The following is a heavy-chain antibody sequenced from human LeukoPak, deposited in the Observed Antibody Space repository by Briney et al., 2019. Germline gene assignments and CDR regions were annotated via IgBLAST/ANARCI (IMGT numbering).Heavy chain of an antibody. CDR2: IYDSGST. J-gene: IGHJ4*02. Sequence: SETLSLTCTVSGGSITNYYWSWIRQPPGKGLEWIGYIYDSGSTNYNPSLKSRVTISVETSKNQFSLKLISVTAADTAAYYCARTNRYAGGDRHFDYWGQGTLVTVSS. CDR1: GGSITNYY. D-gene: IGHD1-14*01. V-gene: IGHV4-59*12. CDR3: ARTNRYAGGDRHFDY.